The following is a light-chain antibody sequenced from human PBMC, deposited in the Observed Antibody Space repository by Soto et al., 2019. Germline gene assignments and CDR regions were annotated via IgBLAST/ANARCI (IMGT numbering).Light chain of an antibody. Sequence: SYELTPPPSVSLAPGQTARMTCGGNNIGSKSVHWNQQKPGQAPVLVVYDDSDRPSGIPERFSGSNSGTTATLTTSRVEAGDEADYYCQVWDSSSDHYVFGNGTKVTVL. CDR2: DDS. CDR3: QVWDSSSDHYV. CDR1: NIGSKS. J-gene: IGLJ1*01. V-gene: IGLV3-21*02.